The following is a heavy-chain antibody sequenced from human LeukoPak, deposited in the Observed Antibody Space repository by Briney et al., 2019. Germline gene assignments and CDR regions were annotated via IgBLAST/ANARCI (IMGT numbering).Heavy chain of an antibody. V-gene: IGHV4-59*08. D-gene: IGHD2-15*01. CDR3: ARRISGGSSDY. CDR1: GGSISSYH. CDR2: IYSSGST. J-gene: IGHJ4*02. Sequence: SETLSLTCTVSGGSISSYHWSWIRQPPGKGLEWIGYIYSSGSTSYNPSLKSRVAISVDTSKNQFSLKLSSVTAAGTAVYYCARRISGGSSDYWGQGTLVTVSS.